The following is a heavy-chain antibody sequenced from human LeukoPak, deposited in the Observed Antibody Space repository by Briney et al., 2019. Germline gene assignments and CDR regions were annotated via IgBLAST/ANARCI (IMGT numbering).Heavy chain of an antibody. CDR3: ARHGKYSAGYRYFDY. Sequence: GESLKISCKVSGYSFINYWIGWVRQLPGKGLEWMGVIYPGDSDTRYSPSFQGQVTISVDKSINTAYLQWSSLKASDTAMYYCARHGKYSAGYRYFDYWGQGTRVTVSS. D-gene: IGHD3-16*02. CDR2: IYPGDSDT. V-gene: IGHV5-51*01. CDR1: GYSFINYW. J-gene: IGHJ4*02.